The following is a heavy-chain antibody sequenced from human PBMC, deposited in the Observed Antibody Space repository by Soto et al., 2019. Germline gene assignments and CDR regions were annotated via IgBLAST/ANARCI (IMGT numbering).Heavy chain of an antibody. D-gene: IGHD3-16*01. V-gene: IGHV5-51*01. CDR3: TKGATSTFDS. Sequence: PGESLKISCHGSGYRFTSSWIGWVRQMPGKGLEWLGNVYPSDSDVRYSPSFEGRVTISADNSINTAYLHLLNLKASDTDIYYCTKGATSTFDSWGPGTRVTVYS. CDR1: GYRFTSSW. CDR2: VYPSDSDV. J-gene: IGHJ4*02.